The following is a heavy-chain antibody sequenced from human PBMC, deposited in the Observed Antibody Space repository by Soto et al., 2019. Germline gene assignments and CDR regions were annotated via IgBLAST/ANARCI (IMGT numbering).Heavy chain of an antibody. V-gene: IGHV1-69*01. Sequence: QVQLVQSGAEVKKPGSSVKVSCKASGGTFSSYTITWVRQAPGQGLEWMGGITPMFGTPNYAQKFRGRVTITADESTSTAYMELRSLRSEDTAMHFCARDGTLYDSRAYYYLYWGQGTLVTVSS. D-gene: IGHD3-22*01. J-gene: IGHJ4*02. CDR3: ARDGTLYDSRAYYYLY. CDR2: ITPMFGTP. CDR1: GGTFSSYT.